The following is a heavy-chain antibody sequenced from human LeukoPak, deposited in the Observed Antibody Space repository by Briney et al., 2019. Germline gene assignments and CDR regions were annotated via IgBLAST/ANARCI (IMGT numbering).Heavy chain of an antibody. D-gene: IGHD3-22*01. Sequence: GGSLRLSCAASGCTFINYAMSWGRQAPGKGLELVSGVSGSGTKQNADSVKGHFTIFRDNSKNTLYLQMNSLRAEDTAVYYCAKEFYYDSGHYYTDWGQGTLVTVSS. CDR1: GCTFINYA. V-gene: IGHV3-23*01. CDR3: AKEFYYDSGHYYTD. CDR2: VSGSGTK. J-gene: IGHJ4*02.